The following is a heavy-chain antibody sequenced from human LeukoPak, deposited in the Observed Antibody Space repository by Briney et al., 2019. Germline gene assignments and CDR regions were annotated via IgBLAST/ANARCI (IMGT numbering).Heavy chain of an antibody. J-gene: IGHJ4*02. Sequence: GGSLRFSCAASGFTFTNFWMNWIRRAPGRGLEWVANIRPDGSEQFYVDSVKGRFTISRDNAKNSVYLQMNSLRADDTAVYYCAGRDSARNPWAYWGQGTLVTVST. CDR1: GFTFTNFW. CDR3: AGRDSARNPWAY. V-gene: IGHV3-7*01. CDR2: IRPDGSEQ. D-gene: IGHD4-11*01.